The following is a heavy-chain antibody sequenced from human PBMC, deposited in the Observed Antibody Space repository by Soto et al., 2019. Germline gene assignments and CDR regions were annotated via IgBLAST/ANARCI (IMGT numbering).Heavy chain of an antibody. CDR1: GGTFSSYA. Sequence: ASVKVSCKASGGTFSSYAISWVRQAPGQGLEWMGGIIPIFGTANYAQKFQGRVTITADESTSTAYMELSSLRSEDTAVYYCARVSVVVPAAMPRVGYYYYGMDVWGQGTTVTVSS. CDR3: ARVSVVVPAAMPRVGYYYYGMDV. V-gene: IGHV1-69*13. D-gene: IGHD2-2*01. CDR2: IIPIFGTA. J-gene: IGHJ6*02.